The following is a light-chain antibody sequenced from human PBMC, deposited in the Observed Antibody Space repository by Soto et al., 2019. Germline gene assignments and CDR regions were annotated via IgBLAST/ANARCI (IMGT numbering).Light chain of an antibody. V-gene: IGKV1-39*01. CDR2: AAS. CDR1: QNIDTF. CDR3: QQSYNRPPWT. J-gene: IGKJ1*01. Sequence: DIQETQSPSSLSASVGDSVTITCRASQNIDTFVTWYQQKPGKAPELLIYAASSLQSGVPSRFSGSGSGTDFTFTISSLYPEDSATYDCQQSYNRPPWTFGQGTKVEIK.